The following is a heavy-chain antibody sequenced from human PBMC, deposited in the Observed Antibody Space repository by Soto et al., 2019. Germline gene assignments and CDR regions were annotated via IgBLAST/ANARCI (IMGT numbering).Heavy chain of an antibody. J-gene: IGHJ6*02. CDR2: INPNSGGT. CDR1: GYTFAGYY. D-gene: IGHD3-10*01. V-gene: IGHV1-2*02. Sequence: ASVKVSCKASGYTFAGYYMHWVRQAPGQGLEWMGWINPNSGGTNYAQKFQGRVTMTRDTSISTAYMELSRLRSDDTAVYYCAREVRSLSDYYGMDVWGQGTTVTVSS. CDR3: AREVRSLSDYYGMDV.